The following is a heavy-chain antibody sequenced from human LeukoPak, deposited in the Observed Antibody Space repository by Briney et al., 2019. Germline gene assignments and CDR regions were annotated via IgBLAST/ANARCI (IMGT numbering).Heavy chain of an antibody. V-gene: IGHV3-23*01. CDR2: ISSSGVNK. J-gene: IGHJ5*02. D-gene: IGHD3-22*01. CDR3: ARDLLSANYDSSGNP. CDR1: GFTFSSYA. Sequence: GGSLRLSCAASGFTFSSYAMSWVRQTPGKGLEWVSAISSSGVNKYYADSVKGRFTISRDNSKNTLYLQMKSLRAEDTAVYYCARDLLSANYDSSGNPWGQGTLVTVSS.